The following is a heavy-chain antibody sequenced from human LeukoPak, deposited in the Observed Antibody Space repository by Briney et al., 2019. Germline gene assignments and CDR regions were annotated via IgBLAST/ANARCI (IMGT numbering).Heavy chain of an antibody. Sequence: ASVKVSCKASGYTFTSYDINWVRQATGQGLEWMGWMNPNSGNTGYAQKFQGRVTMTRNTSISTAYMELSSLRSEDTAVYYCARNRGGVGTKNWFDPWGQGTLVTVSS. V-gene: IGHV1-8*01. D-gene: IGHD1-14*01. CDR2: MNPNSGNT. CDR3: ARNRGGVGTKNWFDP. CDR1: GYTFTSYD. J-gene: IGHJ5*02.